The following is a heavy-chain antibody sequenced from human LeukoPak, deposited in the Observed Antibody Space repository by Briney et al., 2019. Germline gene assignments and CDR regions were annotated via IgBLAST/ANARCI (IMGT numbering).Heavy chain of an antibody. J-gene: IGHJ3*02. CDR1: GASIRSGDYY. V-gene: IGHV4-30-2*01. CDR3: ARELGRDGYNDAFDI. Sequence: SQTLSLTCTVSGASIRSGDYYWSWIRQPPGKGLEWIGEIYHSGSTNYNPSLKSRVTISVDKSKNQFSLKLSSVTAADTAVYYCARELGRDGYNDAFDIWGQGTMVTVSS. D-gene: IGHD5-24*01. CDR2: IYHSGST.